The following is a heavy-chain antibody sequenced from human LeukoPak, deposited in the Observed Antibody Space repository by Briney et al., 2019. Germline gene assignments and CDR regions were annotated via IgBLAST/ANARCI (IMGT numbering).Heavy chain of an antibody. CDR1: GGSISSSSYY. Sequence: SETLSLTCTVSGGSISSSSYYWGWIRQPPGKGLEWIGSIYYSGSTYYNPSPKSRVTISVDTSKNQFSLKLSSVTAADTAVYYCARLSQPYYYGSGSYYLYYFDYWGQGTLVTVSS. D-gene: IGHD3-10*01. V-gene: IGHV4-39*01. CDR3: ARLSQPYYYGSGSYYLYYFDY. CDR2: IYYSGST. J-gene: IGHJ4*02.